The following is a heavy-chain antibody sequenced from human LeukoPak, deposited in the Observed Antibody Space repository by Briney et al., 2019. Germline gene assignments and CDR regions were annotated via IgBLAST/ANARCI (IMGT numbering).Heavy chain of an antibody. V-gene: IGHV1-69*05. D-gene: IGHD3-3*01. J-gene: IGHJ3*02. Sequence: GASVKVSCKASGGTFSSYAISWVRQAPGQGLEWMGRIIPIFGTANYAQKFQGRVTITTDESTSTAYMELGSLRSEDTAVYYCASSGGDYDFWSGYYSGPGAFDIWGQGTMVTVSS. CDR3: ASSGGDYDFWSGYYSGPGAFDI. CDR1: GGTFSSYA. CDR2: IIPIFGTA.